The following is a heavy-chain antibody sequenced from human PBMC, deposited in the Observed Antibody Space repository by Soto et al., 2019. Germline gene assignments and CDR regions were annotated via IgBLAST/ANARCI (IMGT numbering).Heavy chain of an antibody. CDR2: ISGSGGST. J-gene: IGHJ6*02. D-gene: IGHD3-3*01. Sequence: EVQLLESGGGLVQPGGSLRLSCAASGFTFSSYAMSWVRQAPGKGLEWVSAISGSGGSTYYADSVKGRFTISRDNSKNTLYLQMNSLRAEDTAVYYCAKDQRSITIFGVVKENYYGMDVWGQGTTVTVSS. CDR3: AKDQRSITIFGVVKENYYGMDV. V-gene: IGHV3-23*01. CDR1: GFTFSSYA.